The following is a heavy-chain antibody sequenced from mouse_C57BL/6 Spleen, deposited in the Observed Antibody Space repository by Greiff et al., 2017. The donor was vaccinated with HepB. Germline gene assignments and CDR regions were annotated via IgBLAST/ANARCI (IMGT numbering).Heavy chain of an antibody. Sequence: QVQLQQPGAELVMPGASVKLSCKASGYTFTSYWMHLVKQRPGQGLEWIGEIDPSDSYTNYNQKFKGKSTLTVDKSSSTAYMQLSSLTSEDSAVYYCARRDYYGSLYWYFDVWGTGTTVTVSS. CDR3: ARRDYYGSLYWYFDV. J-gene: IGHJ1*03. CDR1: GYTFTSYW. V-gene: IGHV1-69*01. CDR2: IDPSDSYT. D-gene: IGHD1-1*01.